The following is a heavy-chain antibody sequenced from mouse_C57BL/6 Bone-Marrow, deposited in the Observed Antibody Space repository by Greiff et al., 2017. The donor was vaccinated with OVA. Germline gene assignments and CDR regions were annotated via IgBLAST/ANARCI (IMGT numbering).Heavy chain of an antibody. J-gene: IGHJ2*01. D-gene: IGHD4-1*01. CDR1: GFTFSSYG. CDR3: ASRTGTGFDY. Sequence: EVKVVESGGDLVKPGGSLKLSCAVSGFTFSSYGMSWVRQTPDKRLAWVATISSGGSYTYYPDSVKGRFTISRDNATNTLYLQLSSLKSEDTAMEYCASRTGTGFDYWGQGTTLTVSS. CDR2: ISSGGSYT. V-gene: IGHV5-6*02.